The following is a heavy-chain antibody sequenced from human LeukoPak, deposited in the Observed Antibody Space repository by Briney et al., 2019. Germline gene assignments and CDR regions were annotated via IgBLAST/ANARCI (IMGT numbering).Heavy chain of an antibody. V-gene: IGHV3-48*04. J-gene: IGHJ3*02. D-gene: IGHD3-3*01. CDR1: GFTFTSYS. CDR2: ISSSSSII. Sequence: GGSLRLSCAASGFTFTSYSMNWVRQAPGKGLEWVSYISSSSSIIYYADSVKGRFTISRDNAKNSLYLQMNSLRAEDTAVYYCAKDSYYDFWSGYYTDAFDIWGQGTMVTVSS. CDR3: AKDSYYDFWSGYYTDAFDI.